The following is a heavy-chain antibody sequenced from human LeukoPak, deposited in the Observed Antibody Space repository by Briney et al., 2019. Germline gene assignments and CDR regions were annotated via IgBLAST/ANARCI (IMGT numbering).Heavy chain of an antibody. V-gene: IGHV3-23*01. CDR1: GFTFSNYA. CDR3: ANAREKLRYFDWLHPFDS. D-gene: IGHD3-9*01. CDR2: INGRGGRT. J-gene: IGHJ4*02. Sequence: GGSLRLSCEASGFTFSNYAMSWVRQAPGKGLEWVSGINGRGGRTYYADFVKGRFVFASDNFKNTLLLQMNSQRAEDTAVYYCANAREKLRYFDWLHPFDSWGQGILVTVSS.